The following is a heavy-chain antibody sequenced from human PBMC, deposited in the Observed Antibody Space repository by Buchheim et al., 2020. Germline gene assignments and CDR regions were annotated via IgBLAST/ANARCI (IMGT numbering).Heavy chain of an antibody. CDR1: GGFITSHNW. V-gene: IGHV4-4*02. J-gene: IGHJ5*02. CDR3: ARIRGGCSATSCYLDP. CDR2: VYDPDLI. D-gene: IGHD2-2*01. Sequence: QVQLQESGPGLVKPSETLSLTCTVDGGFITSHNWWSWVRQSPGKGLEWIGEVYDPDLINYNPSLKSRVTISVDRSKNQFSLNLNSVTAADTAVYYCARIRGGCSATSCYLDPWGQGT.